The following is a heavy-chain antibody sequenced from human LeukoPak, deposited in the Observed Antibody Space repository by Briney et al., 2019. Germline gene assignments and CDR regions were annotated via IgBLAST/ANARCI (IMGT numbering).Heavy chain of an antibody. CDR1: GGSISSYY. Sequence: KPSETLSLTCTVSGGSISSYYWSWIRQPPGKGLEWIGYIYYSGSTNYNPSLKSRVTISVDTSKNQFSLKLSSVTAADTAVYYCARVGYYDSRAFDYWGQGTLVTVSS. J-gene: IGHJ4*02. CDR2: IYYSGST. CDR3: ARVGYYDSRAFDY. D-gene: IGHD3-22*01. V-gene: IGHV4-59*01.